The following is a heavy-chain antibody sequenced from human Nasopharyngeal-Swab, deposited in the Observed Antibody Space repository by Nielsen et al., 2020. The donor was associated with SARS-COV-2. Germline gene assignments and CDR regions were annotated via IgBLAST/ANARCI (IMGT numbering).Heavy chain of an antibody. CDR2: IFSGGST. J-gene: IGHJ6*02. V-gene: IGHV3-53*05. Sequence: ETLSLTCAASGFTVSSNYMSWVRQAPGKGLEWVSVIFSGGSTYYIDSVKGRFTVSSDNSRNTLYLQMNSLRPEDTAVYYCAREKAVAGIGGYHYYGMDVWGQGTTVTVSS. CDR3: AREKAVAGIGGYHYYGMDV. CDR1: GFTVSSNY. D-gene: IGHD6-19*01.